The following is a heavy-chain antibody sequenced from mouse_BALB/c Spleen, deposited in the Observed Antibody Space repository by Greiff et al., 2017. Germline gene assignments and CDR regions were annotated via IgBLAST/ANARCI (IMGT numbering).Heavy chain of an antibody. D-gene: IGHD3-1*01. CDR2: INSNGGST. J-gene: IGHJ3*01. V-gene: IGHV5-6-3*01. Sequence: EVKLVESGGGLVQPGGSLKLSCAASGFTFSSYGMSWVRQTPDKRLELVATINSNGGSTYYPDSVKGRFTISRDNAKNTLYLQMSSLKSEDTAMYYCARATARAYWCQGTLVTVSA. CDR3: ARATARAY. CDR1: GFTFSSYG.